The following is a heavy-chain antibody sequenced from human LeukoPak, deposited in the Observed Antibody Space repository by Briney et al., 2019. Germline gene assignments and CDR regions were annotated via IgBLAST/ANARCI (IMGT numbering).Heavy chain of an antibody. CDR1: GFIFSTYS. J-gene: IGHJ4*02. CDR3: ARDGRRKRGSWRKHENFDY. Sequence: SGGSLRLSCAASGFIFSTYSMNWVRQAPGKGLEWVSSISSSSSYIYYADSVKGRFTISRDNAKNSLYLQMNSLRAEDTAVYYCARDGRRKRGSWRKHENFDYWGQGTLVTVSS. CDR2: ISSSSSYI. D-gene: IGHD2-15*01. V-gene: IGHV3-21*01.